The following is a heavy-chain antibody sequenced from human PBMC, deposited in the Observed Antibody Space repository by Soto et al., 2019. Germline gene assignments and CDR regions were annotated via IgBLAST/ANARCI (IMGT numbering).Heavy chain of an antibody. CDR3: VRVGVGIGNHFDS. D-gene: IGHD1-26*01. V-gene: IGHV4-59*12. Sequence: SSETLSLTCSVSNGSISGFYWTWIRQPPGKILEWIGYIHYSGRTDYNPSLTSRATMSVDTSKNQFSLNLKSITAADTAVYYCVRVGVGIGNHFDSWGRGTLVTVSS. J-gene: IGHJ4*02. CDR1: NGSISGFY. CDR2: IHYSGRT.